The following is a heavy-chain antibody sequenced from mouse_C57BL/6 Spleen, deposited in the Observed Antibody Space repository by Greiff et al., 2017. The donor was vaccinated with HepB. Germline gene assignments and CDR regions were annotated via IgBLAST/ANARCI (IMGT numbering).Heavy chain of an antibody. D-gene: IGHD2-4*01. CDR3: ARRGYYDYDEGFDY. J-gene: IGHJ2*01. V-gene: IGHV3-6*01. CDR1: GYSITSGYY. Sequence: EVKLVESGPGLVKPSQSLSLTCSVTGYSITSGYYWNWIRQFPGNKLEWMGYISYDGSNNYNPSLKNRISITRDTSKNQFFLKLNSVTTEDTATYYCARRGYYDYDEGFDYWGKAPLSQSPQ. CDR2: ISYDGSN.